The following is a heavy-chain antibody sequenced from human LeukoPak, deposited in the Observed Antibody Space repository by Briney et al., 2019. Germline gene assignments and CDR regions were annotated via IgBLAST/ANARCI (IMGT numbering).Heavy chain of an antibody. Sequence: GASVKVSCKASGYTFTSYDINWVRQATGQGLEWMGWMNPNSGNTNYAQKLQGRVTMTTDTSTSTAYMELRSLRSDDTAVYYCATPSGSADAFDIWGQGTMVTVSS. CDR2: MNPNSGNT. D-gene: IGHD1-26*01. V-gene: IGHV1-18*01. CDR3: ATPSGSADAFDI. J-gene: IGHJ3*02. CDR1: GYTFTSYD.